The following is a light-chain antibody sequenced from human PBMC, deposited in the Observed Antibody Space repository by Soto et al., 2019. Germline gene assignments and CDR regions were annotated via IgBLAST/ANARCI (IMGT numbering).Light chain of an antibody. CDR2: DAS. V-gene: IGKV3-11*01. CDR3: QQRTNWLT. CDR1: QSLSSY. Sequence: EIVLTQSPATLSLSPGERATLSCRASQSLSSYLAWYQQKPGQAPRLLIYDASNRATGIPARFSGSGSGTDFTLTISSLEPEDFAVYYCQQRTNWLTFGGGTMVDI. J-gene: IGKJ4*01.